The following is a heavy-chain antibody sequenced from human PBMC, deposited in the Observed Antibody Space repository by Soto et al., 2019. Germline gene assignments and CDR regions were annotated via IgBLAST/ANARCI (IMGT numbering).Heavy chain of an antibody. CDR1: GFDFTYYA. V-gene: IGHV3-30*03. J-gene: IGHJ4*02. CDR3: XXXXXXXXXXGLFDY. CDR2: MSSDGSKI. Sequence: QVQLVESGGGAVQPGESLRLSCVASGFDFTYYAMHWVRQAPGKGLESVAVMSSDGSKIHHTDSVKGRFTISRDNSKNTLYLQXNXXXXXXXXXXXXXXXXXXXXXXGLFDYWGQGTLVSV. D-gene: IGHD3-16*01.